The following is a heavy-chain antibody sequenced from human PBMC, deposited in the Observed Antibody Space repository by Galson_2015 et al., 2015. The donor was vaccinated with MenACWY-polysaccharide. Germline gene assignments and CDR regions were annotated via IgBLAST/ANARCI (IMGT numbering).Heavy chain of an antibody. CDR1: GYTFTSYF. V-gene: IGHV1-46*03. CDR2: INPSADST. CDR3: ARVAEAYYFDF. J-gene: IGHJ4*02. Sequence: SVKVSCKASGYTFTSYFLHWLRQAPGQGLEWMGRINPSADSTHYAQKFQGRVTMTRDTSTSTVYMDLISLKSEDTAVYYCARVAEAYYFDFWGQGTLVTVSS.